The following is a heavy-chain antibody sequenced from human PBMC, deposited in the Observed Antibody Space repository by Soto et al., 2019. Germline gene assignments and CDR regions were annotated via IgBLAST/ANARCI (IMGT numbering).Heavy chain of an antibody. CDR3: GRVSKRYFGYMDV. D-gene: IGHD3-9*01. CDR2: IYYSGST. V-gene: IGHV4-59*01. Sequence: PSETLSLTCTVSGGSISSYYWSWIRQPPGKGLEWIGYIYYSGSTNYNPSLKSRVTISVDTSKNQFSLKLSSVTAADTAVYYCGRVSKRYFGYMDVWGKGTTVTVSS. J-gene: IGHJ6*03. CDR1: GGSISSYY.